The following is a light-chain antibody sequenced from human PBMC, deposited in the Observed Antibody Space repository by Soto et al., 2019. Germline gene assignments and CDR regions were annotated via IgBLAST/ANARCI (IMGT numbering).Light chain of an antibody. J-gene: IGLJ1*01. CDR1: SSDIGGHSS. V-gene: IGLV2-14*01. CDR3: FSYIVTSAYV. Sequence: QSALTQPASVSGSTGQSITISCTGTSSDIGGHSSVSWYQQRPGEDPKLMIYDVSNRPSGVSNRFSGSKSGNTASLTISGLQADDEADYYCFSYIVTSAYVSGTGTKVTVL. CDR2: DVS.